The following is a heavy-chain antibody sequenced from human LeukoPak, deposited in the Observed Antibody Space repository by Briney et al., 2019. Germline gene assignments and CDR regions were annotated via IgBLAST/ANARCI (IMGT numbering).Heavy chain of an antibody. J-gene: IGHJ4*02. CDR3: ARGWEWLTPFDY. V-gene: IGHV1-18*01. Sequence: ASVKVSCKASGGTFSSYAISWVRQAPGQGLEWMGWISAYNGNTNYAQKLQGRVTMTTDTSTSTAYMELRSLRSDDTAVYYCARGWEWLTPFDYWGQGTLVTVSS. D-gene: IGHD6-19*01. CDR1: GGTFSSYA. CDR2: ISAYNGNT.